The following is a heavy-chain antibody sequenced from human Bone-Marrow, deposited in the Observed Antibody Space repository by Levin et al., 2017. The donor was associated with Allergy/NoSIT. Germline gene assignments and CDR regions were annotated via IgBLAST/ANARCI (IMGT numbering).Heavy chain of an antibody. D-gene: IGHD3-10*01. J-gene: IGHJ4*02. CDR3: AKDPTYYGSGNQYCGRILGDREWGY. V-gene: IGHV3-30*18. CDR2: LSYDGSNR. Sequence: GESLKISCAASGYTFSSYGMHWVRQAPGKGLEWVAVLSYDGSNRYYADSVKGRFTISRDNSKNTLYLQMNSLRAEDTAVYYCAKDPTYYGSGNQYCGRILGDREWGYWGQGTLVTVSS. CDR1: GYTFSSYG.